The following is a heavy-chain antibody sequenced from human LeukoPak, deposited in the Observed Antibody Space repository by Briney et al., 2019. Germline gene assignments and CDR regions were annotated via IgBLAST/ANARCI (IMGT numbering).Heavy chain of an antibody. D-gene: IGHD2-2*01. J-gene: IGHJ5*02. Sequence: SVKVSCKASGGTFSSYAISWVRQAPGQGLEWMGGIIPIFCTANYAQKFQGRVTITADESTTKAYMELSSLRSEDTAVYYCARDRYCSSTSCYWDWFDPWGQGTLVTVSS. CDR2: IIPIFCTA. CDR1: GGTFSSYA. CDR3: ARDRYCSSTSCYWDWFDP. V-gene: IGHV1-69*13.